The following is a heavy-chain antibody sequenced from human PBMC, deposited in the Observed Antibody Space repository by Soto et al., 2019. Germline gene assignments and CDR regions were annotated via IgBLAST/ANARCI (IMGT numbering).Heavy chain of an antibody. CDR1: GGTFSSYA. V-gene: IGHV1-69*13. D-gene: IGHD3-22*01. Sequence: SVKVSCKASGGTFSSYAISWVRQAPGQGLEWMGGIIPIFGTANYAQKFQGRVTITADESTSTAYMELSSLRSEDTAVYYCARDSKIYYDSSGIGYWGQGTLLTLSS. CDR3: ARDSKIYYDSSGIGY. CDR2: IIPIFGTA. J-gene: IGHJ4*02.